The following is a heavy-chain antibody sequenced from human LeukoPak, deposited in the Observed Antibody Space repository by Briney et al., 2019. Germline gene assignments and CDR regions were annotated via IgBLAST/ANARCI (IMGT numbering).Heavy chain of an antibody. CDR3: ARWFYYYYGLDV. D-gene: IGHD3-10*01. J-gene: IGHJ6*02. CDR1: GGSISGSNW. CDR2: IYHSGST. V-gene: IGHV4-4*02. Sequence: SETLSLTCAVSGGSISGSNWWSWVRQPPGKGLEWIGEIYHSGSTNYNPSLKSRVTISVDKSKNQSSLKLSSVTAADTAVYYCARWFYYYYGLDVWGQGTTVTVSS.